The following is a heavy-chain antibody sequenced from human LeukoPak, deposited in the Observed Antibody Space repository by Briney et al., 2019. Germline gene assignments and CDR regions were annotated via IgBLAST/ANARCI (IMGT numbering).Heavy chain of an antibody. V-gene: IGHV1-2*02. CDR3: ARRLLWFGEPHYYGMDV. CDR1: GYTFTVYY. CDR2: INPNSGGT. Sequence: ASVKVSFKASGYTFTVYYMHWVRQAPGQGLEWMGWINPNSGGTNYAQKFQGRVTMTRDTSISTAYMELSRLRSDDTAVYYCARRLLWFGEPHYYGMDVWGQGTTVTVSS. D-gene: IGHD3-10*01. J-gene: IGHJ6*02.